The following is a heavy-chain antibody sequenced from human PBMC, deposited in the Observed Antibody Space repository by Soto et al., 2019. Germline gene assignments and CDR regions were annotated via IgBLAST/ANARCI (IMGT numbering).Heavy chain of an antibody. CDR3: ARDQATGGAFDI. V-gene: IGHV1-18*04. CDR2: ISAYNGNT. D-gene: IGHD1-26*01. CDR1: CYTFTSYG. J-gene: IGHJ3*02. Sequence: ASVKVSCKASCYTFTSYGISWVRQAPGQGLEWMGWISAYNGNTNYAQKLQGRVTMTTDTSTSTAYMELRSLRSDDTAVYYCARDQATGGAFDIWGQGTMVTVSS.